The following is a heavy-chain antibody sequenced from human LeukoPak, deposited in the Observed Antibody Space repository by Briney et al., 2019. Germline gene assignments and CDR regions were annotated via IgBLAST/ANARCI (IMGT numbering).Heavy chain of an antibody. CDR3: ARVPPAYCGGDCRVEAFDI. CDR1: GGSIRSGAYY. D-gene: IGHD2-21*02. CDR2: IYYSGST. Sequence: SETLSLTCTVSGGSIRSGAYYWSWIRRPPGKGLEWIGYIYYSGSTYYNPSLKSRVTISVDTSKNQFSLRLSSVTAADTAVYYCARVPPAYCGGDCRVEAFDIWGQGTMVTVSS. J-gene: IGHJ3*02. V-gene: IGHV4-30-4*01.